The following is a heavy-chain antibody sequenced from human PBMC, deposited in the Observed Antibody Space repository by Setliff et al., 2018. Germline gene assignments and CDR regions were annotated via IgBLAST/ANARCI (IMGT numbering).Heavy chain of an antibody. D-gene: IGHD6-13*01. V-gene: IGHV3-33*01. J-gene: IGHJ4*02. CDR2: IWYDGSNK. CDR1: GFMFSNYG. Sequence: PGGSLRLSCAASGFMFSNYGMHWVRQAPGKGLEWVAVIWYDGSNKHYADSVKGRLTISRDNSKNTLYLQMNSLRAEDTAVYYCARDPGSSWYYFDYWGQGTLVTVSS. CDR3: ARDPGSSWYYFDY.